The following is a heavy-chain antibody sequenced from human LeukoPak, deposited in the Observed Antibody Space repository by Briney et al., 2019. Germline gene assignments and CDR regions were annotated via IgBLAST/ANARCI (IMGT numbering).Heavy chain of an antibody. CDR1: VGSISSYY. D-gene: IGHD5-18*01. CDR2: IYYSGST. CDR3: ARHLDTALDY. V-gene: IGHV4-59*08. J-gene: IGHJ4*02. Sequence: SETLSLTCTVSVGSISSYYWSWIRQPPGKGLEWIGYIYYSGSTNYNPSLKSRVTISVDTSKKQFSLKLSSVTAADTAVYYCARHLDTALDYWGQGTLVTVSS.